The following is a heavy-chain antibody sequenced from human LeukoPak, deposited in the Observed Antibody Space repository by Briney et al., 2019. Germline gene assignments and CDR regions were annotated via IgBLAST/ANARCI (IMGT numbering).Heavy chain of an antibody. CDR2: IKQDGSEK. CDR1: RFTFSGKW. J-gene: IGHJ4*02. Sequence: RLGLRRLSYETSRFTFSGKWISLVGQAPGKGLEWVANIKQDGSEKYYVDSVKGRFTISRDNAKNSLYLQMNSLRAEDTAVYYCARDFSVSASAYWGQGTLVTVSS. D-gene: IGHD2-2*01. V-gene: IGHV3-7*01. CDR3: ARDFSVSASAY.